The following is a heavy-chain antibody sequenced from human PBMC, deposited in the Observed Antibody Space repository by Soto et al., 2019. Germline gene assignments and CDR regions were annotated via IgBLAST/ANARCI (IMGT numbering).Heavy chain of an antibody. J-gene: IGHJ3*02. D-gene: IGHD3-22*01. CDR2: IWYDGSNK. CDR1: GFTFSSYG. CDR3: ARGTYYYDSNGAFDI. Sequence: GGSLRLSCAAAGFTFSSYGMHWVRQAPGKGLEWVAVIWYDGSNKYYADSVKGRFTISRDNSKNTLYLQMNSLRAEDTAVYYCARGTYYYDSNGAFDIWGQGTMVTVSS. V-gene: IGHV3-33*01.